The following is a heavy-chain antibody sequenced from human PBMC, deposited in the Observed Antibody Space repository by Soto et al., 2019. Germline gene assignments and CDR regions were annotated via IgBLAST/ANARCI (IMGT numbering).Heavy chain of an antibody. J-gene: IGHJ4*02. CDR3: ARVRKTRSTYESPGGPLSK. D-gene: IGHD5-18*01. V-gene: IGHV1-8*01. Sequence: QVQLVQSGAEVRQPGASVKVSCEASGYIFTSYDFSWVRQAAGQGLEWMGWMNPDTGHTGYAQRFQGRLTLTRNTSITTAYMELNSLTSDDTAIYYCARVRKTRSTYESPGGPLSKWGQGTLVTVTS. CDR2: MNPDTGHT. CDR1: GYIFTSYD.